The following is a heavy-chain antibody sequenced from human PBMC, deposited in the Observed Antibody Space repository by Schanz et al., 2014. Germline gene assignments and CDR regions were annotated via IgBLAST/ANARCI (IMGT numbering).Heavy chain of an antibody. J-gene: IGHJ4*02. CDR1: GFIFSNSW. Sequence: EVQLVESGGGLVQPGGSLRLSCAASGFIFSNSWMSWVRQAPGKGLEWVANIKQDGSEKYYVDSVKGRFTISRDNAKKSLYLRMNSLRAEDTAVYYCARDGDFDYWGQGTLVTVSS. CDR2: IKQDGSEK. CDR3: ARDGDFDY. V-gene: IGHV3-7*01.